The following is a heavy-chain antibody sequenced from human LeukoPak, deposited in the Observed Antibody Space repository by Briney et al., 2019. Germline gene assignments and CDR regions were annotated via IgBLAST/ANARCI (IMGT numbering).Heavy chain of an antibody. D-gene: IGHD3-3*01. J-gene: IGHJ4*02. CDR3: ARDRPTGPSRLFVVR. CDR2: IGVGGET. CDR1: GFTLSNFD. Sequence: PGGSLRLSCAASGFTLSNFDMYWVRQGPGRGLEWVSTIGVGGETHYPDSLRGRFTISRENAKNSLYLQMYSLRAEDTAVYYCARDRPTGPSRLFVVRWGQGTLVTVSS. V-gene: IGHV3-13*01.